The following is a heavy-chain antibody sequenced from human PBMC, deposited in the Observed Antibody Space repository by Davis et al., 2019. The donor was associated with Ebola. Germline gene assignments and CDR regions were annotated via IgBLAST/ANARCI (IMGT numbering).Heavy chain of an antibody. Sequence: SETLSLTCTVSGGSISSYYWSWIRQPPGKGLEWIGYIYYSGSTNYNPSLKSRVTISVDTSKNQFSLKLSSVTAADTAVYYCARGVGATSNYWGQGTLVTVSS. D-gene: IGHD1-26*01. J-gene: IGHJ4*02. V-gene: IGHV4-59*01. CDR3: ARGVGATSNY. CDR1: GGSISSYY. CDR2: IYYSGST.